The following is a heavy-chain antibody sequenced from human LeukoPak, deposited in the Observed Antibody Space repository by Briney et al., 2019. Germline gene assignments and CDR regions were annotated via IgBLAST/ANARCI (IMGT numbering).Heavy chain of an antibody. J-gene: IGHJ4*02. CDR1: GGSISSSSYY. Sequence: SETLSLTCTVSGGSISSSSYYWGWIRQPPGKGLEWIGSSYYSGSTYYNPSLKSRVTISVDTSKNQFSLKLSSVTAADTAVYYCARLQWDYYDSSGYGYWGQGTLVAVSS. CDR3: ARLQWDYYDSSGYGY. V-gene: IGHV4-39*01. CDR2: SYYSGST. D-gene: IGHD3-22*01.